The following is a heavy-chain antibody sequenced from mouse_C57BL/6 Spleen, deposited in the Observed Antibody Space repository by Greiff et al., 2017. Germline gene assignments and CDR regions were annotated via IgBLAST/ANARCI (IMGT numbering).Heavy chain of an antibody. D-gene: IGHD4-1*01. CDR3: ARGGNWDAYAMDY. Sequence: EVMLVESGGGLVQPGGSLKLSCAASGFTFSDYYMYWVRQTPEKRLEWVAYISNGGGSTYYPDTVKGRFTISRDNAMNTLYLQMSRLKSEDTAMYYCARGGNWDAYAMDYWGQGTSVTVSS. CDR1: GFTFSDYY. J-gene: IGHJ4*01. V-gene: IGHV5-12*01. CDR2: ISNGGGST.